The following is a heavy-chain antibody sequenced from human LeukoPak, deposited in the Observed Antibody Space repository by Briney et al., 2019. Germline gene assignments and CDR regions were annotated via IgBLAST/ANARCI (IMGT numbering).Heavy chain of an antibody. D-gene: IGHD6-19*01. V-gene: IGHV1-2*02. Sequence: ASVKVSCKASGYTVTGYYMHWVRQAPGQGLEWMGWINPNSGGTNYAQKFQGRATMTRDTSISTAYMELSSLRSDDTAVYYCAKAYSSGSNPYYFDYWGQGTLVTASS. CDR3: AKAYSSGSNPYYFDY. CDR2: INPNSGGT. CDR1: GYTVTGYY. J-gene: IGHJ4*02.